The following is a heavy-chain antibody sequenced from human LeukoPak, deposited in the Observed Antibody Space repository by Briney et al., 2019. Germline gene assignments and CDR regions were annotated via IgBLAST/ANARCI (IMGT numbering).Heavy chain of an antibody. D-gene: IGHD3-9*01. CDR1: GFTFSSYW. CDR3: ARDLAYYDILTGYLVDDY. Sequence: PGGSLRLSCEASGFTFSSYWMSWVRQAPGEGLEWVANIKQDGSEKYYVDSVKGRFTISRDNAKNSLYLQMNSLRAEDTAVYYCARDLAYYDILTGYLVDDYWGQGTLVTVSS. J-gene: IGHJ4*02. CDR2: IKQDGSEK. V-gene: IGHV3-7*01.